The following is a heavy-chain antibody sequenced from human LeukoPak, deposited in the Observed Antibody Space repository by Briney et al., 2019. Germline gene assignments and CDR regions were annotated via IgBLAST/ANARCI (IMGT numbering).Heavy chain of an antibody. Sequence: SVKVSCKASGGTLNTHIFTWVRQAPGQGLEWMGRITPIIDVSKYAQKFQGRLTITADKSTATVYMELSGLKSEDTAVYYCARVNLRGSQYNWFDPWGQGTLVTVSS. CDR1: GGTLNTHI. V-gene: IGHV1-69*02. J-gene: IGHJ5*02. CDR2: ITPIIDVS. CDR3: ARVNLRGSQYNWFDP. D-gene: IGHD1-1*01.